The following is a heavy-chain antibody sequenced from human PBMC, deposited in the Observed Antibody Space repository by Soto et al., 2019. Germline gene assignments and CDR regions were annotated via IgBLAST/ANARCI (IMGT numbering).Heavy chain of an antibody. CDR3: ARVAYKPISSSTWFAP. J-gene: IGHJ5*02. CDR2: IYYSGST. Sequence: SETLSLTCTVSGGSISSYYWSWIRQPPGKGLEWIGYIYYSGSTNYNPSLKSRVTISVDTSKNQFSLKLSSVTAADTAVYYCARVAYKPISSSTWFAPWGQGTLVTVSS. CDR1: GGSISSYY. V-gene: IGHV4-59*01. D-gene: IGHD6-6*01.